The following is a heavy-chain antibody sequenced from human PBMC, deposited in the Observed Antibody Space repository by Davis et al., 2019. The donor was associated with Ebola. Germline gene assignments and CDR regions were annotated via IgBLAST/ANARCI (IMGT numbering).Heavy chain of an antibody. J-gene: IGHJ4*02. CDR3: ARGLTYDILTGYFDY. D-gene: IGHD3-9*01. V-gene: IGHV4-61*01. Sequence: SETLSLTCTVSGGSVSSGSYYWSWVRQPPGKGLEWIAYVFYRGSTNYNPSLKSRVTISVDTSKNQFSLKLSSVTAADTAVYYCARGLTYDILTGYFDYWGQGTLVTVSS. CDR2: VFYRGST. CDR1: GGSVSSGSYY.